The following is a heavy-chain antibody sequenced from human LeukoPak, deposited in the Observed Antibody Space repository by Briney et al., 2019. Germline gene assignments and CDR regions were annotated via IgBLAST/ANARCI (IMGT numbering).Heavy chain of an antibody. Sequence: GGSLRLSCAASGFTFSSYGMHRVRQAPGKGLEWVAFIRYDGTNKYYADSVKGRFTISRDNSKNTLYLQMNSLGAEDTAVYYCARDEGGCSGGSCYSAPDYWGQGTLVTVSS. V-gene: IGHV3-30*02. D-gene: IGHD2-15*01. CDR1: GFTFSSYG. J-gene: IGHJ4*02. CDR3: ARDEGGCSGGSCYSAPDY. CDR2: IRYDGTNK.